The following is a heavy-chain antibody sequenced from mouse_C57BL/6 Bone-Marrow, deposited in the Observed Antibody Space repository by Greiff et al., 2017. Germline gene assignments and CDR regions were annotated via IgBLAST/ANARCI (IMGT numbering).Heavy chain of an antibody. V-gene: IGHV14-4*01. Sequence: EVKLQESGAELVRPGASVKLSCTASGFNIKDDYMHWVKQRPEQGLEWIGWLDPENGDTEYASKFQGKATITADTSSNTAYLQLSRLTSEDTAVYYCTPTGYYFDDWGKGTTLTVSS. J-gene: IGHJ2*01. CDR1: GFNIKDDY. CDR3: TPTGYYFDD. CDR2: LDPENGDT. D-gene: IGHD4-1*02.